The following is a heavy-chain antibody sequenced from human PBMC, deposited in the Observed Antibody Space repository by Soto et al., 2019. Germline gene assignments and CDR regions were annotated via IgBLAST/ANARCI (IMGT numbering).Heavy chain of an antibody. CDR3: ATGTYASGSYNWFDP. Sequence: PSETLSLTCAVSGGSVSSGGYSWSWIRQPPGKGLEWIGYIYHSGSTYYNPSLKSRVTISVDRSKNQFSLKLTSVTAADTALYYCATGTYASGSYNWFDPWGQGILVTVSS. V-gene: IGHV4-30-2*01. D-gene: IGHD3-10*01. CDR1: GGSVSSGGYS. CDR2: IYHSGST. J-gene: IGHJ5*02.